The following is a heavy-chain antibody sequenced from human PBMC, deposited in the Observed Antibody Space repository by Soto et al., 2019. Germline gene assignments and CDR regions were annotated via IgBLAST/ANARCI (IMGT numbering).Heavy chain of an antibody. CDR2: ISAYNGNT. CDR1: GYTFTNFG. CDR3: VRGDNWSDEASDY. D-gene: IGHD1-1*01. Sequence: GASAKVSCKASGYTFTNFGSSWVRQAPGQGLEWMGWISAYNGNTNYAQNFQGRVTMTTDTSTSTAYMELRSLRSDDTAVYYCVRGDNWSDEASDYWGQGTLVTVSS. J-gene: IGHJ4*02. V-gene: IGHV1-18*01.